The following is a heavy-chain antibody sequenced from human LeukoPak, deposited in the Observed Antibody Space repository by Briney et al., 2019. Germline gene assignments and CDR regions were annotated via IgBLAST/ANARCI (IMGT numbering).Heavy chain of an antibody. V-gene: IGHV1-2*02. Sequence: VASVKVSCKASGYTFTDYYMHWVRQAPGQGLEWMGWITPGGDTNYPQKFQGRVAITWDTSITTAYMDLSRLTSDDTAVYYCARDRYGDGFAHLDYWGQGALVTVSS. D-gene: IGHD5-24*01. J-gene: IGHJ4*02. CDR1: GYTFTDYY. CDR2: ITPGGDT. CDR3: ARDRYGDGFAHLDY.